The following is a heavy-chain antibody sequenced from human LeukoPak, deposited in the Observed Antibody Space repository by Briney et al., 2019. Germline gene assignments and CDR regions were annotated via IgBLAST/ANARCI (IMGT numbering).Heavy chain of an antibody. CDR2: ITGSGHTT. CDR3: AKAIRNLGWYFDL. V-gene: IGHV3-23*01. CDR1: GFTFSSYA. J-gene: IGHJ2*01. D-gene: IGHD3-3*01. Sequence: GGSLRLPCAASGFTFSSYAMSWVRQAPGTGLEWVSGITGSGHTTYYADSVKGRFTISRDNSKNTLYLQMNSLRAGDTAVYYCAKAIRNLGWYFDLWGRGTLVTVSS.